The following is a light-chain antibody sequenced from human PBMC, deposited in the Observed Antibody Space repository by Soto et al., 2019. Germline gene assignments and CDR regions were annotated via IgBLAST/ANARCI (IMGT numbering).Light chain of an antibody. CDR1: QSVSSN. J-gene: IGKJ1*01. V-gene: IGKV3-15*01. Sequence: EIVMTQSPATLSVSPGERATLSCRASQSVSSNLAWYQQKPGQAPRLLIYGASTTATGIPARFSGSGSGTEFTLTISSPQSEDFAVYYCQQYNNWPPWTCGQGTKVEIK. CDR3: QQYNNWPPWT. CDR2: GAS.